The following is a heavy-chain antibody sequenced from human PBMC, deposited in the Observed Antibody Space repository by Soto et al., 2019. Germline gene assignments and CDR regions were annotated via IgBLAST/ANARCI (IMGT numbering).Heavy chain of an antibody. J-gene: IGHJ3*02. Sequence: SETLSLTCTVSGGSISSSSWNWIRQPPGKGLEWIGYIYYSGSTNYNPSLKSRVTISVDTSKNQFSLKLSSVTAADTAVYYCARRYGWAFDIWGQGTMVTVSS. D-gene: IGHD3-16*01. CDR2: IYYSGST. CDR1: GGSISSSS. V-gene: IGHV4-59*08. CDR3: ARRYGWAFDI.